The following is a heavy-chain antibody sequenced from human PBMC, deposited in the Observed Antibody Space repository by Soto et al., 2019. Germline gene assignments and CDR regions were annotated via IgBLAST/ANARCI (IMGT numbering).Heavy chain of an antibody. CDR1: RFTLSSYT. J-gene: IGHJ4*02. V-gene: IGHV3-21*05. CDR2: IRSTSSDT. Sequence: GGSLRLSCAASRFTLSSYTMYWVRRAPGKGLEWVSNIRSTSSDTYYVESVKGRFTISRDNAKNSLYLQMNSLRAEDTAVYYCATDWNWSFDSWGQGALVTVSS. D-gene: IGHD1-7*01. CDR3: ATDWNWSFDS.